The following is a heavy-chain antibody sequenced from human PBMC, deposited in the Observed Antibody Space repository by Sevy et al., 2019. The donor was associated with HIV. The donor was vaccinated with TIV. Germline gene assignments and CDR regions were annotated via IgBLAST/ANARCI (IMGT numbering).Heavy chain of an antibody. CDR3: AKDPGAYYYYMDV. Sequence: GGSLRLSCAASGFTFSSYGMHWVRQAPGKGLEWVAVISYYGSNKYFADSVKGRFTISRDNSKNTLYLQMNSLRAEDTAVYYCAKDPGAYYYYMDVWGKGTTVTVSS. CDR1: GFTFSSYG. CDR2: ISYYGSNK. J-gene: IGHJ6*03. V-gene: IGHV3-30*18.